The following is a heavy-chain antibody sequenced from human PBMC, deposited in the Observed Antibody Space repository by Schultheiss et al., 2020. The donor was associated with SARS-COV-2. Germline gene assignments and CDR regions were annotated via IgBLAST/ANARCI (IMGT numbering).Heavy chain of an antibody. Sequence: GSLRLSCAASGFTVSSNYMSWIRQPPGKGLEWIGYIYYSGSTNYNPSLKSRVTISVDTSKNQFSLKLSSVTAADTAVYYCARDRGGIGYWGQGTLVTVSS. CDR3: ARDRGGIGY. V-gene: IGHV4-59*02. J-gene: IGHJ4*02. D-gene: IGHD3-16*01. CDR1: GFTVSSNY. CDR2: IYYSGST.